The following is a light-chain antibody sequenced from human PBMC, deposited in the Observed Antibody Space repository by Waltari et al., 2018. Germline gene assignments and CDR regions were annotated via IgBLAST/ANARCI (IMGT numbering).Light chain of an antibody. CDR2: YDS. J-gene: IGLJ3*02. V-gene: IGLV3-21*04. CDR3: QVWDFTQGV. Sequence: SYVLNQPPSASVAPGKTARISCGGTSLGTKPVHWYQQKPGQAPGLVIHYDSGRPSGIPERFAGSTSGNTATLTIKWVEAGDEAEYFCQVWDFTQGVFGGGTKLTVL. CDR1: SLGTKP.